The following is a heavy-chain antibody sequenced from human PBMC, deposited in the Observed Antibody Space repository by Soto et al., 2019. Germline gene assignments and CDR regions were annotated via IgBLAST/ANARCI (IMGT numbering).Heavy chain of an antibody. Sequence: SETLSLTCTVSGGSISSGDYYWSWIRQPPGKGLEWIGYIYYSGSTCYNPSLKSRVTISVDTSKNQFSLKLSSVTAADTAVYYCARNYYGSGSYSYFDYWGQGTLVTVSS. CDR2: IYYSGST. V-gene: IGHV4-30-4*01. CDR3: ARNYYGSGSYSYFDY. D-gene: IGHD3-10*01. CDR1: GGSISSGDYY. J-gene: IGHJ4*02.